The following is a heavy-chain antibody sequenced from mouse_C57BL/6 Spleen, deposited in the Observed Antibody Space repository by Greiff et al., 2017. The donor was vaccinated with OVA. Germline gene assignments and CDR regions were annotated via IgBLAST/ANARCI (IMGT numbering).Heavy chain of an antibody. D-gene: IGHD2-4*01. CDR1: GFTFSDYY. CDR3: ASYYDYDGFAY. CDR2: INYDGSST. Sequence: EVQVVESEGGLVQPGRSMKLSCTASGFTFSDYYMAWVRQVPEKGLEWVANINYDGSSTYYLDSLKSRFIISRDNAKNILYLQMSSLKSEDTATYYCASYYDYDGFAYWGQGTLVTVSA. J-gene: IGHJ3*01. V-gene: IGHV5-16*01.